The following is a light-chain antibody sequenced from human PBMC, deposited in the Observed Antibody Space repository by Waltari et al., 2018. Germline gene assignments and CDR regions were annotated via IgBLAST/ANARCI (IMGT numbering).Light chain of an antibody. CDR2: EDD. CDR1: SGSIASNY. J-gene: IGLJ3*02. V-gene: IGLV6-57*03. CDR3: QSYQV. Sequence: FILTQPHSVSESPGKTVTISCTRSSGSIASNYVQWYQLRPGCAPTTIIFEDDQRPSGVPGRFSGFIDSSSNSASLTISGLKTEDEADYYCQSYQVFGGGTKLTVL.